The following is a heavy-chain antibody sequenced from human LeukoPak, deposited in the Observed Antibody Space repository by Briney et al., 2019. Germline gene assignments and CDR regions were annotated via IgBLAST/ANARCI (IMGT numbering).Heavy chain of an antibody. J-gene: IGHJ4*02. V-gene: IGHV3-74*01. Sequence: PGGSLRLSCAASGFTFSSYWMHWVRQAPGKGLVRVSRINSDGSSTSYADSVKGRFTISRDNAKNTLYLQMNSLRAEDTAVYYCARDVKGYYDSSGSWGQGTLVTVSS. CDR3: ARDVKGYYDSSGS. CDR1: GFTFSSYW. CDR2: INSDGSST. D-gene: IGHD3-22*01.